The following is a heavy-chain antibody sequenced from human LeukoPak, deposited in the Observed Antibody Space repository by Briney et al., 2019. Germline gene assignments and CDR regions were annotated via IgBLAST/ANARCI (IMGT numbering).Heavy chain of an antibody. CDR2: IYYSGST. J-gene: IGHJ6*03. V-gene: IGHV4-59*01. CDR1: GGSISSYY. Sequence: PSETLSLTCTVSGGSISSYYWSWIRQPPGKGLEWIGYIYYSGSTNYNPSLKSRVTISVDTSKNQFSLKLSSVTAADTAVYHCARGYTTDYYYMDVWGKGTTVTVSS. D-gene: IGHD1-14*01. CDR3: ARGYTTDYYYMDV.